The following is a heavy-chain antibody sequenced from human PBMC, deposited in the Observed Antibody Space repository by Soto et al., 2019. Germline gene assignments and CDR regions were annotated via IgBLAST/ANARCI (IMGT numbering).Heavy chain of an antibody. D-gene: IGHD1-7*01. CDR2: IKQDGSEK. CDR1: GFTFSSYW. CDR3: ASTNYHLLNHYYYFMDV. Sequence: EVQLVESGGGLVQPGGSLRLSCAASGFTFSSYWMSWVRQAPGKGLEWVANIKQDGSEKYYVDSVKGRFTISRDNAKNSLYLQMNSLRAEDTAVYYSASTNYHLLNHYYYFMDVWGKGTTVTVSS. V-gene: IGHV3-7*01. J-gene: IGHJ6*03.